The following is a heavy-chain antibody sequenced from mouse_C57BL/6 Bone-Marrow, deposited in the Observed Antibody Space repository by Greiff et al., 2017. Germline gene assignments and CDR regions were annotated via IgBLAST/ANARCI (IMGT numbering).Heavy chain of an antibody. J-gene: IGHJ4*01. Sequence: VQLQQSGAELARPGASVKLSCKASGYTFTSYGISWVKQRTGQGLEWIGEIYPRSGNTYYNAKFKGKATLTADKSSSTAYMELRSLTSEDAAVYFCARSNIYYDYEGDAMDYWGQGTSVTVSS. CDR3: ARSNIYYDYEGDAMDY. CDR2: IYPRSGNT. CDR1: GYTFTSYG. V-gene: IGHV1-81*01. D-gene: IGHD2-4*01.